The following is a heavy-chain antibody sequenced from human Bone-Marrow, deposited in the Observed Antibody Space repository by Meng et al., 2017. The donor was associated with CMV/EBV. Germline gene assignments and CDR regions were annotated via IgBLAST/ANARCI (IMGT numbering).Heavy chain of an antibody. CDR3: ARQPQWLVDY. D-gene: IGHD6-19*01. CDR2: IYYTGST. Sequence: SETRSLTFTVSGGSIISSSYYWGWIRQPPGKGLEWIGSIYYTGSTYYNPSLKSRVTISVDTSKNQFSLKLSSVTAADTAVYYCARQPQWLVDYWGQGTMVTVSS. CDR1: GGSIISSSYY. J-gene: IGHJ4*02. V-gene: IGHV4-39*01.